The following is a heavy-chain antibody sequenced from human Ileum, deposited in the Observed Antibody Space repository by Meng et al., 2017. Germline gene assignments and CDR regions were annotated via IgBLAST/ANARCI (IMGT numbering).Heavy chain of an antibody. CDR1: GYTFINNA. Sequence: QVQLVQSGAEVKKHGASVKVSCKASGYTFINNALHWMRQAPGQSLEWVGWINAGIGDTKYSQNLQGRVTITRDTSASTTYMELRSLKSEDTATYYCARDRGATCSFDYWGQGTLVTVSS. D-gene: IGHD2-15*01. V-gene: IGHV1-3*01. J-gene: IGHJ4*02. CDR3: ARDRGATCSFDY. CDR2: INAGIGDT.